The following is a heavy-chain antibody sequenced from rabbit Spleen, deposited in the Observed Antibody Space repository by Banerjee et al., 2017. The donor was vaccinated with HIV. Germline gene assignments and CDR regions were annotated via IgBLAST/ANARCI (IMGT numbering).Heavy chain of an antibody. CDR3: ARDSSSSFSSYGMDL. J-gene: IGHJ6*01. D-gene: IGHD1-1*01. CDR2: VDVGSSGFT. V-gene: IGHV1S40*01. CDR1: GVSFSFSNY. Sequence: QSLEESGGGLVKPGGTLTLTCTASGVSFSFSNYMCWVRQAPGKGLEWIGCVDVGSSGFTYFANWAKGRFTITKTSSTKVTLQLTSLTAADTATYFCARDSSSSFSSYGMDLWGQGTLVTVS.